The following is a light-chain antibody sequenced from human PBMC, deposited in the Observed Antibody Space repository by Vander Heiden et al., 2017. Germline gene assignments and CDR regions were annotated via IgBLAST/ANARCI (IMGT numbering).Light chain of an antibody. CDR2: SNN. J-gene: IGLJ3*02. Sequence: QSVLTQPPSASGPPGQRVTTPCSGSSSNTGSNYVYWYQQFPGTAPKLLIYSNNQRPSGVPDRFSGSKSGTSASLAISGLRSGDEADYYCAAWDDTLIGWVFGGGTKVTVL. CDR3: AAWDDTLIGWV. CDR1: SSNTGSNY. V-gene: IGLV1-47*02.